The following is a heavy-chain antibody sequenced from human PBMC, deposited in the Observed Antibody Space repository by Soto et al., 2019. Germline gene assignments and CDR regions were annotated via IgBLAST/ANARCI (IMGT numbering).Heavy chain of an antibody. Sequence: PSQSLSLRCPVSGGSSISGCYYVSCVLPHPWKGLEWIGYIYYGGSTYYNPSLKSRATISGDTSKNQFSLKLSSVTAADTAVYYCARGGYYYENSGQNAYDYWGQGILVTVSS. J-gene: IGHJ4*01. CDR3: ARGGYYYENSGQNAYDY. CDR1: GGSSISGCYY. CDR2: IYYGGST. D-gene: IGHD3-22*01. V-gene: IGHV4-31*03.